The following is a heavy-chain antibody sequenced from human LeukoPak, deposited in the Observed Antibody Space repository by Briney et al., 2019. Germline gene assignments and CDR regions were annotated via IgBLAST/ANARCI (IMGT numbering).Heavy chain of an antibody. CDR2: IKQDGREK. CDR1: GFSFSSYW. CDR3: ARGPSALTRRDDY. V-gene: IGHV3-7*03. D-gene: IGHD1-1*01. J-gene: IGHJ4*02. Sequence: PGGSLRLSCAASGFSFSSYWMSWVRQAPGKGLEWVANIKQDGREKYYVDSVKGRFTISRDNAKNLLYLQMNSLRAEDTAVYYCARGPSALTRRDDYWGRGTLVTVSS.